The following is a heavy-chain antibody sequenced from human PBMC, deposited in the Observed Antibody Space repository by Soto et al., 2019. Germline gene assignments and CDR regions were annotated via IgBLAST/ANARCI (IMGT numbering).Heavy chain of an antibody. Sequence: GGSLSLSCAASGFPFSSYAMSWDRGAPGKGLECVSTISGSRANTFYADAVKGRFTITRDNSKNTLYLQMNSPRAEDTAVYYCAKRPLSIITFDYCGQGTLVTVSS. CDR1: GFPFSSYA. V-gene: IGHV3-23*01. D-gene: IGHD3-16*01. CDR2: ISGSRANT. CDR3: AKRPLSIITFDY. J-gene: IGHJ4*02.